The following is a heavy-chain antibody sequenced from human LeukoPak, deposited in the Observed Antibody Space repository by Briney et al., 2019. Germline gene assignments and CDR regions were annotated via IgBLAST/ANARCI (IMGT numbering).Heavy chain of an antibody. CDR1: GFTFSSYW. CDR2: IKQDGSEK. V-gene: IGHV3-7*03. Sequence: GSLRLSCAASGFTFSSYWMTWVRQAPGKGLEWVANIKQDGSEKNYVDSVKGRFTISRDNAKNSLYLQMNSLRADDTAVYFCARFGGSGWSLDYWGQGTLVTVSS. CDR3: ARFGGSGWSLDY. D-gene: IGHD6-19*01. J-gene: IGHJ4*02.